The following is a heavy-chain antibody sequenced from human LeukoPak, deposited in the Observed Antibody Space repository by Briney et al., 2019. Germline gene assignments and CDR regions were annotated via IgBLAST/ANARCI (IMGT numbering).Heavy chain of an antibody. CDR3: AKRKGPLKGFDY. CDR2: ISWNSNTI. V-gene: IGHV3-9*01. J-gene: IGHJ4*02. CDR1: GFTFDDYA. Sequence: PGGSLRLSCAASGFTFDDYAMHWVRQAPGQGLEWVSGISWNSNTIAYADSVKGRFTISRDKAKNSLYLQMNSLRAEDTALYYCAKRKGPLKGFDYWGQGTLVTVSS.